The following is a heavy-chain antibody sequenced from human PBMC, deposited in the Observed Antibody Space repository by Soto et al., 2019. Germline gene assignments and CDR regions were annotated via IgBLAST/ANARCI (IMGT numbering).Heavy chain of an antibody. CDR3: ARDQTGIPTAGGGRIDY. CDR1: GFTFSIYA. CDR2: MSYDGSNK. Sequence: QVQLVESGGGVVQPGRSLRLSCAASGFTFSIYAMHWVRQTPGTGLECVAIMSYDGSNKYYADSVKGRFTISRDNSKNTLYLQMNSLRAEDTAVYYCARDQTGIPTAGGGRIDYWGQGTLVTISS. J-gene: IGHJ4*02. D-gene: IGHD6-13*01. V-gene: IGHV3-30-3*01.